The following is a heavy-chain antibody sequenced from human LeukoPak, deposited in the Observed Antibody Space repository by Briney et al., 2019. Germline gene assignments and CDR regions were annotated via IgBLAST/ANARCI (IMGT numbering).Heavy chain of an antibody. J-gene: IGHJ4*02. V-gene: IGHV3-23*01. CDR2: ISGSGGNT. Sequence: GGSLRLSCAASGFTFSNHAMNWVRQAPGKGLEWVSTISGSGGNTYYAASVKGRFTISRDNSKNTLYLQMNSLRAEDTAVYYCAKLAVWNLRHFDCWGQGTLVTVSS. CDR3: AKLAVWNLRHFDC. CDR1: GFTFSNHA. D-gene: IGHD1-1*01.